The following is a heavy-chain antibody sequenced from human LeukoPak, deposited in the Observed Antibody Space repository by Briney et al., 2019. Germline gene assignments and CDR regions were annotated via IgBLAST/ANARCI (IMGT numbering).Heavy chain of an antibody. V-gene: IGHV3-23*01. D-gene: IGHD2-21*02. Sequence: GGSLRLSCAASGFTFSSYAMSWVRQAPGKGLEWVSAISGSGGSTYYADSVKGRFTISRDNSKNTLYLQMNSLRAEDTAVYYCAKDSVTAAHYYYYYGMDVWGQGTTVTVSS. CDR1: GFTFSSYA. CDR3: AKDSVTAAHYYYYYGMDV. CDR2: ISGSGGST. J-gene: IGHJ6*02.